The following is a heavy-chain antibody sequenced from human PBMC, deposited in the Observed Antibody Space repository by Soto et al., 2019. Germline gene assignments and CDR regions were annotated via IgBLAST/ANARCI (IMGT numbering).Heavy chain of an antibody. V-gene: IGHV1-18*04. CDR2: ISTYNGNT. D-gene: IGHD2-8*01. J-gene: IGHJ4*02. CDR3: ARDELYCTNGVCYSSFYFDY. CDR1: GYTFTSYG. Sequence: ASVKVSSKASGYTFTSYGINWVRQAPGQGLEWMGWISTYNGNTNYAQKLQGRVTMTTDTSTSTAYMELRSLRSDDTAVYYCARDELYCTNGVCYSSFYFDYWGQGTQVTVSS.